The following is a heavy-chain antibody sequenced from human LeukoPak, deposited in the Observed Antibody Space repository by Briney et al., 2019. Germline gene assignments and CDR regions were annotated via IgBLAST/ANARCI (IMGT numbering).Heavy chain of an antibody. V-gene: IGHV5-51*01. D-gene: IGHD2-2*01. CDR1: GYSFTSYW. J-gene: IGHJ4*02. Sequence: GESLKISCKGSGYSFTSYWIGWVRRMPGKGLEWMGIIYPGDSDTRYRPSFQGQVTSADKSTSTAYLQWSSLKASDTAMYYCARRWCSSTSCYAGFDYWGQGTLVTVSS. CDR3: ARRWCSSTSCYAGFDY. CDR2: IYPGDSDT.